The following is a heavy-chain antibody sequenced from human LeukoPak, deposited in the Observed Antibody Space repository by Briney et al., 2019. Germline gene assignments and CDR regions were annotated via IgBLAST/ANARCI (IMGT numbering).Heavy chain of an antibody. CDR1: GFTFSSYA. CDR2: ISYDGSNK. J-gene: IGHJ4*02. V-gene: IGHV3-30*01. CDR3: ASGSAMVRGDNFDY. Sequence: PGRSLGLSCAASGFTFSSYAMHWVRQAPGKGLEWVAVISYDGSNKYYADSVKGRFTISRDNSKNTLYLQMNSLRAEDTAVYYCASGSAMVRGDNFDYWGQGTLVTVSS. D-gene: IGHD3-10*01.